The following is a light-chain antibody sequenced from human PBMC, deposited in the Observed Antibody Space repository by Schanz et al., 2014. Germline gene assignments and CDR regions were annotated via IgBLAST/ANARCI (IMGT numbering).Light chain of an antibody. CDR1: QSVSSGY. CDR3: HQFGSSPIT. V-gene: IGKV3-20*01. Sequence: EIVLTQSPGTLSLSPGERATLSCRASQSVSSGYLSWYPQTPGPAPLLLIYGASRRAAGIPDRFSGSGSGTDFSLTISRLEPEDFAVYYCHQFGSSPITFGQGTRLEIK. J-gene: IGKJ5*01. CDR2: GAS.